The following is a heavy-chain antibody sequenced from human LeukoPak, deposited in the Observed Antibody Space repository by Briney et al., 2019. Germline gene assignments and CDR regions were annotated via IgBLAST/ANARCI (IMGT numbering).Heavy chain of an antibody. V-gene: IGHV3-7*01. D-gene: IGHD1-26*01. CDR3: ARVWELQSFDY. CDR2: IRQDGSEE. CDR1: GFTFSSYW. J-gene: IGHJ4*02. Sequence: GGSLRLSCAASGFTFSSYWMTWVRQAPGKGLEWVANIRQDGSEEYYADSVKGRFTVSRDNTKDSLYLQMNSLRAEDTAVYYCARVWELQSFDYWGQGTLVTVSS.